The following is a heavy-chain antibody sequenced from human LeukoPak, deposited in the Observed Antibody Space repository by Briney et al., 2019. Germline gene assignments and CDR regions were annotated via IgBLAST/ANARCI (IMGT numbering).Heavy chain of an antibody. CDR2: LIPIYGSA. Sequence: SVKVSCKASGGGFTFTSHAITWVRQAPGQGLEWMGGLIPIYGSANYAQKFQGRVTITSDESTRTVHMEMSSLRPEDSAVYYCAGFFYDGSADAFDIWGQGTMVTVSS. CDR1: GGGFTFTSHA. CDR3: AGFFYDGSADAFDI. V-gene: IGHV1-69*13. J-gene: IGHJ3*02. D-gene: IGHD3-22*01.